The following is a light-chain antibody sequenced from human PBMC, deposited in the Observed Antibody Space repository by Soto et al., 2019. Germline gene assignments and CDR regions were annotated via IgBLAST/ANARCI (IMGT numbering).Light chain of an antibody. CDR1: SSDVGGYNH. CDR2: ELS. V-gene: IGLV2-14*01. Sequence: QSALTQPASVSGSPGQSITISCTGTSSDVGGYNHVSWYQQYPGQAPKLIIYELSNRPSGISNRFSGSKSGNTASLTISGLQTEDEADYYCSSYTSSSTLLYVFGTGTKLTVL. J-gene: IGLJ1*01. CDR3: SSYTSSSTLLYV.